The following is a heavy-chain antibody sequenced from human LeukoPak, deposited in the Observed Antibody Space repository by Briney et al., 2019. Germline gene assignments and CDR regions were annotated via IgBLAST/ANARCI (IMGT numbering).Heavy chain of an antibody. Sequence: SETLSLTCTVSGGSISGSSYYWSWLRQPPGKGLEWIGEINHSGSTNYNPSLKSRVTISVDTSKNQFSLKLSSVTAADTAVYYCARVWRYCSGGSCYIVWGQGTLVTVSS. V-gene: IGHV4-39*07. CDR1: GGSISGSSYY. J-gene: IGHJ4*02. CDR3: ARVWRYCSGGSCYIV. D-gene: IGHD2-15*01. CDR2: INHSGST.